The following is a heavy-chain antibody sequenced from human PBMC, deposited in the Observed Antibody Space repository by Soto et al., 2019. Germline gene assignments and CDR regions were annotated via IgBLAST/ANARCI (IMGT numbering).Heavy chain of an antibody. CDR2: ISVSGGGT. J-gene: IGHJ4*02. CDR1: GFIFSSYA. Sequence: EVQLLESGGGLVQPGGSLRLSCAASGFIFSSYARSWVGQAPGKGLEWVSAISVSGGGTYYAASVKGRFTIPRDNSKNTLYLQMNSLRAEDTAVYYCAKPPSSGSNGYWGQGTLVTVSS. D-gene: IGHD1-26*01. V-gene: IGHV3-23*01. CDR3: AKPPSSGSNGY.